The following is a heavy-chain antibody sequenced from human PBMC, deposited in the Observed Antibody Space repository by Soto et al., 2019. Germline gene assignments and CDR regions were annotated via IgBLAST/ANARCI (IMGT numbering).Heavy chain of an antibody. CDR3: ARAYYGDTKIYSFDH. CDR2: ISPYNGKT. CDR1: GYTFTEYG. D-gene: IGHD4-17*01. J-gene: IGHJ4*02. V-gene: IGHV1-18*01. Sequence: QVQLVQSGAEVTQPGASVKVSCKTSGYTFTEYGISWFRQAPGQGLEWMGWISPYNGKTNYIQEFQDRVTITTDTSSTTVYMDLRTLKSDDTAIYFCARAYYGDTKIYSFDHWGQGTLVTVSS.